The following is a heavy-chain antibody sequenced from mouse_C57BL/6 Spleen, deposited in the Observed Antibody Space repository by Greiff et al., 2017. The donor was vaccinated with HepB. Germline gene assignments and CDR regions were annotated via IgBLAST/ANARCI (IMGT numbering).Heavy chain of an antibody. CDR1: GYTFTSYG. Sequence: VKVVESGAELARPGASVKLSCKASGYTFTSYGISWVKQRTGQGLEWIGEIYPRSGNTYYNEKFKGKATLTADKSSSTAYMELRSLTSEDSAVYFCAIREDSAYCYGRSFGFAYWCQGTLFTVSA. CDR3: AIREDSAYCYGRSFGFAY. J-gene: IGHJ3*01. CDR2: IYPRSGNT. V-gene: IGHV1-81*01. D-gene: IGHD1-1*01.